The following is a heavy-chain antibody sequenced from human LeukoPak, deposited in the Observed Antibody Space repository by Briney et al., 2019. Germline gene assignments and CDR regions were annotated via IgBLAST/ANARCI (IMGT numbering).Heavy chain of an antibody. V-gene: IGHV3-23*01. CDR1: GFTFSSYD. Sequence: SGGSLRLSCAASGFTFSSYDMNWVRQAPGKGLEWVSAISRSGGITYYADSVKGRFTISRDNSKNTLYLQMNSLRVDDTAVYYCAKDGGSYTGYFDYWGQGTLVTVSS. CDR3: AKDGGSYTGYFDY. D-gene: IGHD1-26*01. J-gene: IGHJ4*02. CDR2: ISRSGGIT.